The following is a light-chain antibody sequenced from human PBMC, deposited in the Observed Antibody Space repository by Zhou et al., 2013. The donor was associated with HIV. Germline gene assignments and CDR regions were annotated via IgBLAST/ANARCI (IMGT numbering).Light chain of an antibody. V-gene: IGKV1-8*01. CDR2: AAS. Sequence: AIRMTQSPSSLSASTGDRVTITCRASQGISSYLAWYQQKPGKAPNLLIYAASTLQSGVPSRFSGSGSGTDFTLTISCLQSEDFATYYCQQYYSYPRTFGQGTKLE. CDR3: QQYYSYPRT. CDR1: QGISSY. J-gene: IGKJ2*01.